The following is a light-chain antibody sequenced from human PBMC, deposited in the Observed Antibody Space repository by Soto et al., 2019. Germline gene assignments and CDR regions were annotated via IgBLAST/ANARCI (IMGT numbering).Light chain of an antibody. V-gene: IGLV2-14*03. CDR2: DVT. CDR1: SSDVGSYNY. J-gene: IGLJ1*01. CDR3: CSYTSSSTLYV. Sequence: QSVLTQPASVSGSPGQSITISCTGTSSDVGSYNYVSWYQHHPGKAPKLMIYDVTNRPSGVSNRFSGSKSGNTASLTISGLHAEDEADYYCCSYTSSSTLYVFGTGTKLTVL.